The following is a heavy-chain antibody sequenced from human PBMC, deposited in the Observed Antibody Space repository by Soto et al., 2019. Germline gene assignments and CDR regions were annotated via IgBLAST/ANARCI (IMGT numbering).Heavy chain of an antibody. J-gene: IGHJ4*02. Sequence: ASVKVSCKVSGYTLTELSMHWVRQAPGKGLEWMGGFDPEDGETIYAQKFQGRVTMTEDTSTDTAYMELSSLRSEDTAVYYCATDVFSGTTGSRWGQGTLVTVSS. CDR1: GYTLTELS. D-gene: IGHD1-1*01. CDR2: FDPEDGET. V-gene: IGHV1-24*01. CDR3: ATDVFSGTTGSR.